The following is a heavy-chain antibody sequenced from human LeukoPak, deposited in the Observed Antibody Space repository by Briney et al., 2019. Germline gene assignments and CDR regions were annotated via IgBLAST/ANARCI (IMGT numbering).Heavy chain of an antibody. CDR1: GGTFSSYA. CDR3: AREWGRRGYSYGQSDY. D-gene: IGHD5-18*01. J-gene: IGHJ4*02. CDR2: IIPIFGTA. Sequence: SVKVSCKASGGTFSSYAISWVRQAPGQGLEWMGGIIPIFGTANYAQKSQGRVTITADEYTSTAYMELSSLRSEDTAVYYCAREWGRRGYSYGQSDYWGQGTLVTVSS. V-gene: IGHV1-69*13.